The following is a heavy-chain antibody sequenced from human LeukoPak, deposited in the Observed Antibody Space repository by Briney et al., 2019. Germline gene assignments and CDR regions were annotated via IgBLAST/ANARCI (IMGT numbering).Heavy chain of an antibody. Sequence: GGSLGLSCAASGFTFSSYSMNWVRQAPGKGPEWISYISSSSSTIYYADSVKGRFTISRDNAKNSLYLQLNSLRAEDTAVYYCARVLHKRNYDSSDYYGSWGQGTLVTVSS. CDR1: GFTFSSYS. V-gene: IGHV3-48*01. D-gene: IGHD3-22*01. CDR3: ARVLHKRNYDSSDYYGS. CDR2: ISSSSSTI. J-gene: IGHJ5*02.